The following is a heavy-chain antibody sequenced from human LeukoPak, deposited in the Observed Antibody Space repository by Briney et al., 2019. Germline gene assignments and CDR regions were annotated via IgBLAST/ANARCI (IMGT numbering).Heavy chain of an antibody. CDR3: ARDLGRSSSWSKYSWFDP. V-gene: IGHV4-59*01. CDR1: GGSIRYYY. Sequence: SETLSLTCSVSGGSIRYYYWSWIRQFPGKGLEWIGFIYHTGGTKYNPSLKSRVTMSVDTSKNLFYLNLTSVTAADTAIYYCARDLGRSSSWSKYSWFDPWGQGTLVTVSS. D-gene: IGHD6-13*01. J-gene: IGHJ5*02. CDR2: IYHTGGT.